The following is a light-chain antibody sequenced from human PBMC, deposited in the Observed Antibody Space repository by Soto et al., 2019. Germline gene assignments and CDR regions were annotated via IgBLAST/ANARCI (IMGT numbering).Light chain of an antibody. J-gene: IGKJ4*01. CDR2: DAS. V-gene: IGKV3-11*01. Sequence: EIVLTQSPATLSLSPGEIATLSCRASQSVNNYLAWYQQTPGQAPRLLIYDASTRATGIPARFSGSGSGTDFPLTISSLEPEDFAVYYCQQRIDWPLTFGGGTKVDIK. CDR1: QSVNNY. CDR3: QQRIDWPLT.